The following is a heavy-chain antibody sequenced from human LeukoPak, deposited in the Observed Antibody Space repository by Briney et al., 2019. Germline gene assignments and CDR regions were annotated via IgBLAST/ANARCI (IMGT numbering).Heavy chain of an antibody. CDR1: GGSISSYY. CDR3: ARDGLRVGLDV. Sequence: SETLSLTCPVAGGSISSYYGSWIRQPAGKGREWIRRIYTRGSSNYNPSLKSRVTMSVDTYKNQFSLKLSSVTAADTAVYYCARDGLRVGLDVWGQGTTVSVFS. V-gene: IGHV4-4*07. D-gene: IGHD3-16*01. J-gene: IGHJ6*02. CDR2: IYTRGSS.